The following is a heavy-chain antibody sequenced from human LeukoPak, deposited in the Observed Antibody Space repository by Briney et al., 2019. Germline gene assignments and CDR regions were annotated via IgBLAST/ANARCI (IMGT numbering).Heavy chain of an antibody. D-gene: IGHD1-26*01. CDR1: GFSLSDYG. Sequence: GGSLRLSCAASGFSLSDYGMHWVRQAPGKGLEWVAVIWYDGSKKYYADSVKGRFTISRDESKHTLYLQMNSLRAEDTAVYYCARYSGTYSGFDYWGQGTLVTVSS. V-gene: IGHV3-33*01. CDR2: IWYDGSKK. CDR3: ARYSGTYSGFDY. J-gene: IGHJ4*02.